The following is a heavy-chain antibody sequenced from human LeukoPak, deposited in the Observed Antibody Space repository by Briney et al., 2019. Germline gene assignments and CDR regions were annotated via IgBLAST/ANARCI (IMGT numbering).Heavy chain of an antibody. CDR2: IWYDGSNK. D-gene: IGHD3-9*01. Sequence: PAGGSLRLSCAASGFTFSSYGMHWVRQAPGKGLEWVAVIWYDGSNKYYADSVKGRFTISRDNSKNTLYLQMNSLRAEDTAVYYCARGRITIFFPFVYWGQGTLVTVSS. CDR3: ARGRITIFFPFVY. J-gene: IGHJ4*02. V-gene: IGHV3-33*01. CDR1: GFTFSSYG.